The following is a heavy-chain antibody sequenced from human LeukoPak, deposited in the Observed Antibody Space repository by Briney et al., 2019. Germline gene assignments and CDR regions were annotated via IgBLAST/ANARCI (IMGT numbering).Heavy chain of an antibody. CDR1: GGSISSYY. D-gene: IGHD2-15*01. CDR3: ARLRNYCSGGSCSRGMDV. CDR2: IYYSGST. V-gene: IGHV4-59*01. Sequence: SETLSLTCTVSGGSISSYYWSWIRRPPGKGLEWIGYIYYSGSTNYNPSLKSRVTISVDTSKNQFSLKLSSVTAADTAVYYCARLRNYCSGGSCSRGMDVWGQGTTVTVSS. J-gene: IGHJ6*02.